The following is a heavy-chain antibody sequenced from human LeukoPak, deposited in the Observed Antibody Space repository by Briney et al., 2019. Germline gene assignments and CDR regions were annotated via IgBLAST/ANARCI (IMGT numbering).Heavy chain of an antibody. V-gene: IGHV3-30-3*01. CDR3: AREGVATIFWFDP. CDR2: ISYDGSNK. J-gene: IGHJ5*02. D-gene: IGHD5-12*01. CDR1: GFTFSSYA. Sequence: GGSLRLSCAASGFTFSSYAMHWVRQAPGKGLEWVAVISYDGSNKYYADSVKGRFTISRDNSKNTLYLQMNSLRAEDTAVYYCAREGVATIFWFDPWGQGTLVTVSS.